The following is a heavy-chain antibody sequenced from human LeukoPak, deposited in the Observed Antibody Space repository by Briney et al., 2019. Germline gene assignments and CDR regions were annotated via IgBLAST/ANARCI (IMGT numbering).Heavy chain of an antibody. CDR1: GFTFSSYS. V-gene: IGHV3-21*06. Sequence: NPGGSLRLSCAASGFTFSSYSMNWVRQAPGKGLEWVSSISSSRNYIYYADSVKGRFTISRDNSKNMLYLQMNSLGTEDTAVYYCAKDRWGAVASFDCWGQGTLVTVSS. CDR3: AKDRWGAVASFDC. D-gene: IGHD6-19*01. J-gene: IGHJ4*02. CDR2: ISSSRNYI.